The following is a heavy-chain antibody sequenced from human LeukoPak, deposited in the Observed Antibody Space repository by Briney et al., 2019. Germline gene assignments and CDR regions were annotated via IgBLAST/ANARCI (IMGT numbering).Heavy chain of an antibody. CDR2: INHSGSA. CDR3: ARARRDSGYYKVDY. CDR1: GGSLSGSY. V-gene: IGHV4-34*01. Sequence: SKTLSLTCAVYGGSLSGSYWSWIRQPPGKGLEWIGEINHSGSANYNPSLKSRVTLSIDKSKNQFSLNLNSVTAADTAVYYCARARRDSGYYKVDYWGQGTLVTVSS. J-gene: IGHJ4*02. D-gene: IGHD3-3*01.